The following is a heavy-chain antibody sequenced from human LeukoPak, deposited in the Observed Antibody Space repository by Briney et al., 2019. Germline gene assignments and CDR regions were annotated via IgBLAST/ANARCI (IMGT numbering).Heavy chain of an antibody. Sequence: SETLSLTCAVYGGSFSGYYWSWIRQPPGKGLEWIGEINHSGSTNYNPSLKSRVTISVDTSKNQFSLKLSSVTAADTAVYYFARETMTTVTYYFDYWGQGTLVTVSS. D-gene: IGHD4-17*01. CDR3: ARETMTTVTYYFDY. CDR2: INHSGST. J-gene: IGHJ4*02. CDR1: GGSFSGYY. V-gene: IGHV4-34*01.